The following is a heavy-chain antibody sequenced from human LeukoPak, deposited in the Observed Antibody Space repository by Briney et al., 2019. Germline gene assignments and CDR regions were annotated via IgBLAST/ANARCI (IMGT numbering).Heavy chain of an antibody. V-gene: IGHV3-21*01. Sequence: GGSLGLSCAASGFTFSSYSMNWVRQAPGKGLEWVSSISSSSSYIYYADSVKGRFTISRDNAKNSLYLQMNSLRAEDTAVYYCARDAHGSYYYYYYMDVWGKGTTVTVSS. CDR3: ARDAHGSYYYYYYMDV. CDR2: ISSSSSYI. J-gene: IGHJ6*03. D-gene: IGHD6-25*01. CDR1: GFTFSSYS.